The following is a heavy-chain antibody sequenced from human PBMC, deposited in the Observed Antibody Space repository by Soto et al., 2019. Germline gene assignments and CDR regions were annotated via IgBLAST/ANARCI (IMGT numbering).Heavy chain of an antibody. CDR1: GFTFSSYA. CDR2: ISGSGGST. V-gene: IGHV3-23*01. D-gene: IGHD2-15*01. CDR3: AKALVVVAAMEGDAFDI. J-gene: IGHJ3*02. Sequence: GGSLRLSCAASGFTFSSYAMSWVRQAPGKGLEWVSAISGSGGSTYYADSVKGRFTISRDNSKNTLYLQMNSLRAEDTAVYYCAKALVVVAAMEGDAFDIWGQGTMVTVSS.